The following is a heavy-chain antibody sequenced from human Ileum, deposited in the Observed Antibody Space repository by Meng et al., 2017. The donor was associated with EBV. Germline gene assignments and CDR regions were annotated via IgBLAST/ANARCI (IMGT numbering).Heavy chain of an antibody. J-gene: IGHJ4*02. CDR1: GFKVSAAV. CDR2: ISYDGSNK. Sequence: VGYGGGVFQPGRFRRLSCAAFGFKVSAAVMHGVRRAPGKGLEWVALISYDGSNKFYADCLKGRFTISRDNSDNTVSLHINSLRVEDTAVYYCATNTPHHYWGQGTLVTVSS. CDR3: ATNTPHHY. D-gene: IGHD2-2*02. V-gene: IGHV3-33*03.